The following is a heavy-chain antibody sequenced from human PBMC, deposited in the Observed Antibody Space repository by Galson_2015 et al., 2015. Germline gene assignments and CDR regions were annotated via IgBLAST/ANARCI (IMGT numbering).Heavy chain of an antibody. V-gene: IGHV1-69*08. J-gene: IGHJ5*02. Sequence: SVKVSCKASGGTFSSYFISWVRQAPGHGLEWMGRIIPVLGSANYAPKFQGRVTITADKSTGTAYLALNSLTSEDTAVYYCARGGGFASHGVAYGPWGQGTLVTVSS. D-gene: IGHD5-12*01. CDR1: GGTFSSYF. CDR2: IIPVLGSA. CDR3: ARGGGFASHGVAYGP.